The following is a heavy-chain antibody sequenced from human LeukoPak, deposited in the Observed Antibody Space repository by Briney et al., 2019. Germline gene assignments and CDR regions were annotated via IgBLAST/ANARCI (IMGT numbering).Heavy chain of an antibody. J-gene: IGHJ4*02. V-gene: IGHV1-8*03. D-gene: IGHD6-13*01. Sequence: PSASVTVSCKASGYTFTSYDINWVRRAPGQGLEWMGWINPNSGYTGYAQKFQGRVTITRSTSISTAYMELSSLRSEDTAVYYCARFGQAAAGTFDYWGQGTLVTVSS. CDR1: GYTFTSYD. CDR2: INPNSGYT. CDR3: ARFGQAAAGTFDY.